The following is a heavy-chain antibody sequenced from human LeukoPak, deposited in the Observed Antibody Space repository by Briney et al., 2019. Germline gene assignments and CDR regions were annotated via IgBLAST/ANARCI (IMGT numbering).Heavy chain of an antibody. J-gene: IGHJ6*02. CDR1: GGSIISSSYY. Sequence: SETLSLTCTVSGGSIISSSYYWGWIRQPPGKGLEWIGSIYYTGSTDYNPSLRSRVTLSIDMSKNQFSLRLSSVTAADTAVYYCARTGGDCSSGLCYYAMDVWGQGTTVTVS. CDR2: IYYTGST. D-gene: IGHD2-21*02. V-gene: IGHV4-39*07. CDR3: ARTGGDCSSGLCYYAMDV.